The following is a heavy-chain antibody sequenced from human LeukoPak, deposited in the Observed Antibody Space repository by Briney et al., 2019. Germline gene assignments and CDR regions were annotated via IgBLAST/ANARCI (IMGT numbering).Heavy chain of an antibody. V-gene: IGHV1-46*01. CDR3: ARDRVAGTRAFDI. CDR1: GYTFTSYY. D-gene: IGHD6-19*01. CDR2: INPSGGST. J-gene: IGHJ3*02. Sequence: ASVAVSCKASGYTFTSYYMHWVRQAPGQGLEWMGIINPSGGSTSYAQKFQGRVTMTRDTSTSTVYMELSSLRSEDTAVYYCARDRVAGTRAFDIWGQGTMVTVSS.